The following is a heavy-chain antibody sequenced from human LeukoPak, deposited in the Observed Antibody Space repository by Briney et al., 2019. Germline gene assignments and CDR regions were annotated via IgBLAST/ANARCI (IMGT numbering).Heavy chain of an antibody. CDR2: IYYSGST. CDR1: GASFSAYY. CDR3: ARHRQWELLPYYFDY. Sequence: PSETLSPTCAVYGASFSAYYWGWIRQPPGKGREWIGSIYYSGSTYSNPSLKSRVTISVDTSKNQFSLKLSSVTAADTAVYYCARHRQWELLPYYFDYWGQGTLVTVSS. V-gene: IGHV4-39*01. J-gene: IGHJ4*02. D-gene: IGHD1-26*01.